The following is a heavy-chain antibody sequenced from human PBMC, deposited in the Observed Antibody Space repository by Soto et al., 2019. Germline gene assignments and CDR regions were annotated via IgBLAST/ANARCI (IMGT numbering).Heavy chain of an antibody. Sequence: VQLVESGGGLVQPGGSLRLSCAASGFSLSNYWMTWVRRAPGKRPEWVANIKQDGSATYYMDSVRGRFTISRDNANNSLFLQMNSLRAEDTALYYCARWTTALDYWGQGALVTVSS. CDR3: ARWTTALDY. CDR1: GFSLSNYW. J-gene: IGHJ4*02. CDR2: IKQDGSAT. V-gene: IGHV3-7*03. D-gene: IGHD4-17*01.